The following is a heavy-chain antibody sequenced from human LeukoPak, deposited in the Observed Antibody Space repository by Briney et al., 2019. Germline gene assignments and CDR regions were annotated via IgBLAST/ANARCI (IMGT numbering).Heavy chain of an antibody. CDR1: GYTFTSYD. CDR2: MNPNSGNT. CDR3: ARGLKINCSSTSCYLIY. J-gene: IGHJ4*02. Sequence: GASVKVSRKASGYTFTSYDINWVRQATGQGLERMGWMNPNSGNTGYAQKFQGRVTITRNTSISTAYMELSSLRSEDTAVYYCARGLKINCSSTSCYLIYWGQGTLVTVSS. V-gene: IGHV1-8*03. D-gene: IGHD2-2*01.